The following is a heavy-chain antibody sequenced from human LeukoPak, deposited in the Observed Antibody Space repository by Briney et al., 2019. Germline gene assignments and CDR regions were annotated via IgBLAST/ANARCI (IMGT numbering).Heavy chain of an antibody. CDR2: ISYDGSNK. V-gene: IGHV3-30-3*01. Sequence: PGGSLRLSCAASGFTFSSYAIYWVRQAPGKGLERVAVISYDGSNKYYADSVKGRFTISRDNSKNTLYLQMNSLRAEDTAVYYCAREGYTAYYYFDYWGQGTLVTVSS. J-gene: IGHJ4*02. CDR1: GFTFSSYA. D-gene: IGHD3-16*02. CDR3: AREGYTAYYYFDY.